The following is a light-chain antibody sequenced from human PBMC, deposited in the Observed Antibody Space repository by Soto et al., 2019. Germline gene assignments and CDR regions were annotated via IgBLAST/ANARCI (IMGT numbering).Light chain of an antibody. CDR1: SSDIGAYTL. J-gene: IGLJ1*01. V-gene: IGLV2-23*02. Sequence: QSVLAQPASVSGSPGQSITISCTGTSSDIGAYTLVSWYQQYPGKAPKIIIYDVTQRPSGISNRFSGSKSGNTASLTISGLQAEDEADYYCCSYAGSPFVFGTGTKVTVL. CDR3: CSYAGSPFV. CDR2: DVT.